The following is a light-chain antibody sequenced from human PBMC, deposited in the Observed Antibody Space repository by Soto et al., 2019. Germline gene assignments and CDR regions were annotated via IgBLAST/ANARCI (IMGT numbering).Light chain of an antibody. J-gene: IGKJ2*01. Sequence: EIVLTQSPGTLSLSPGDRATLSCRASQSVSSTYLAWYQQKPGQAPRLLIYGASSRATAIPDRFSGSGSGTDFPLTISRLEPEDFAVYYCQQYSSSPRTFGQGTKLEIK. V-gene: IGKV3-20*01. CDR1: QSVSSTY. CDR3: QQYSSSPRT. CDR2: GAS.